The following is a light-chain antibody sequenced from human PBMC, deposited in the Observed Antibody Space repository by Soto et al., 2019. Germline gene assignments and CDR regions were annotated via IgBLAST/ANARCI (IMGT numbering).Light chain of an antibody. Sequence: QSVLTQPPSVSGAPGQTITISCTGSSSNIGADFDVYWYQQLPGAAPKLLIYGNTNRPSGVPDRFSGSKSGTTASLAITGLQAEDEADYYCQSYDSSLSGYVFGTGTKVTVL. CDR2: GNT. CDR1: SSNIGADFD. V-gene: IGLV1-40*01. J-gene: IGLJ1*01. CDR3: QSYDSSLSGYV.